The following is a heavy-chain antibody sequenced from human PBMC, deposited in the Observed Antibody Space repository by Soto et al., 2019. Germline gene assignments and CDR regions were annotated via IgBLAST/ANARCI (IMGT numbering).Heavy chain of an antibody. CDR1: GGSISSYY. CDR2: IYYSGST. D-gene: IGHD2-15*01. CDR3: AREGDYCSGGSCYRWFDP. Sequence: PSETLSLTCTVSGGSISSYYWSWIRQPPGKGLEWIGYIYYSGSTYYNPSLKTRVTISLDTSKNQFSLKLSSVTAADTAVYYCAREGDYCSGGSCYRWFDPWGQGTLVTVSS. V-gene: IGHV4-59*12. J-gene: IGHJ5*02.